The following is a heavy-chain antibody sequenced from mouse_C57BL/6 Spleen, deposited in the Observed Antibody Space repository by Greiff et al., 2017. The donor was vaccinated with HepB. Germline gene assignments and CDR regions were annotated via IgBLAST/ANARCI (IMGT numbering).Heavy chain of an antibody. V-gene: IGHV1-80*01. D-gene: IGHD1-1*01. J-gene: IGHJ3*01. CDR3: ARDYYGSSPWFAY. Sequence: QVHVKQSGAELVKPGASVKISCKASGYAFSSYWMNWVKQRPGKGLEWIGQIYPGDGDTNYNGKFKGKATLTADKSSSTAYMQLSSLTSEDSAVYFCARDYYGSSPWFAYGGQGTLVTVSA. CDR2: IYPGDGDT. CDR1: GYAFSSYW.